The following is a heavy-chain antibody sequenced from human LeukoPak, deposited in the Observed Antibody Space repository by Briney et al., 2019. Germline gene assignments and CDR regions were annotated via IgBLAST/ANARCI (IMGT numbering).Heavy chain of an antibody. CDR2: IIPIFGTA. J-gene: IGHJ4*02. D-gene: IGHD2-2*01. CDR1: GGTFSSYA. Sequence: SVKVSCKASGGTFSSYAISWVRQAPGQGLEWMGGIIPIFGTANYAQKFQGRVTITADESTSTAYMELSSLRSEDTAVYYCARGPDCDCSSTSCPGTLDYWGQGTLVTVSS. V-gene: IGHV1-69*01. CDR3: ARGPDCDCSSTSCPGTLDY.